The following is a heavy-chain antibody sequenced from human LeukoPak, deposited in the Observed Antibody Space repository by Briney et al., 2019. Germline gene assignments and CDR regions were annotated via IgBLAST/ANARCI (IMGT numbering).Heavy chain of an antibody. Sequence: PGGSLRLSCAASGFIVRTSYMSWVRQAPGEGLEWVSVIYAAGNTFYADSVKGRFAISRDNSKNTLYLQMSSLRDEDTAFYYCVRDGAYTYGYAYYFEYWGQGTLVTVSS. J-gene: IGHJ4*02. CDR3: VRDGAYTYGYAYYFEY. V-gene: IGHV3-53*01. CDR1: GFIVRTSY. D-gene: IGHD5-18*01. CDR2: IYAAGNT.